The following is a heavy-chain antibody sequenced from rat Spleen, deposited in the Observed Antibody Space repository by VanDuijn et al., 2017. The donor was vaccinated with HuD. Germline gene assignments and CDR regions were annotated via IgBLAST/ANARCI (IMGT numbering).Heavy chain of an antibody. V-gene: IGHV8-20*01. D-gene: IGHD1-2*01. CDR2: IWWDDDK. Sequence: QVTLKESGPGILQPSQTLSLTCTFSGCSLRSSGMGVGWIRQPSGKGMEWLANIWWDDDKSYNPSLKNRLTISKDTSNNQAFLKITNVDTADTATYYCARIEQQLSHWFVYWGQGTLVTVSS. CDR1: GCSLRSSGMG. J-gene: IGHJ3*01. CDR3: ARIEQQLSHWFVY.